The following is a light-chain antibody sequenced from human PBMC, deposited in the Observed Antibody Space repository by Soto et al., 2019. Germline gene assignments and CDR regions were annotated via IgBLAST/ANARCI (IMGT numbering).Light chain of an antibody. J-gene: IGKJ5*01. CDR2: GAS. V-gene: IGKV1-39*01. CDR1: QSIGTY. Sequence: IQLTHSPSSLCASVGDRVTITCRASQSIGTYLTWYHQKPGQAPQLLIYGASTLQSGVPSRFSGSGSGTHFTLTISSLQSEDFAVYYCQQYNNWITFGQGTKLEIK. CDR3: QQYNNWIT.